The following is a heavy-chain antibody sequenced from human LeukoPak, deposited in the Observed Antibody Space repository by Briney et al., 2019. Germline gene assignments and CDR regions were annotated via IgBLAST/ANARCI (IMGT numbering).Heavy chain of an antibody. V-gene: IGHV4-39*07. CDR3: ARSYSSGWYLGYYYYYMDV. CDR1: DGSISSGSYY. Sequence: SETLSLTCSVSDGSISSGSYYWGWIRQPPGKGLEWIGSIYYSGSTYYNPSLKSRVTISVDTSKNQFSLKLSSVTAADTAVYYCARSYSSGWYLGYYYYYMDVWGKGTTVTVSS. CDR2: IYYSGST. J-gene: IGHJ6*03. D-gene: IGHD6-19*01.